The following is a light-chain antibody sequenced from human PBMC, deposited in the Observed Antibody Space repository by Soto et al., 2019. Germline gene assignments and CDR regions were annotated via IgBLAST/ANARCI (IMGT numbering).Light chain of an antibody. V-gene: IGKV1-27*01. Sequence: DLQMTQSPSSLSASMGDRVTITCRASQDISNYLAWYQQKPGKAPKLLIYAASTLQSGVPSRFSGSGSGTDFTLAISSLQPEDVATYYCQRYNSAPSTFGPGTKVDFK. J-gene: IGKJ3*01. CDR2: AAS. CDR1: QDISNY. CDR3: QRYNSAPST.